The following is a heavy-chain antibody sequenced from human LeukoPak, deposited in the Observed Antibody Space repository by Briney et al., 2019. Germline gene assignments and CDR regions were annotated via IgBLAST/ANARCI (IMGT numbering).Heavy chain of an antibody. CDR1: GYTFTAYY. J-gene: IGHJ4*02. V-gene: IGHV1-2*02. Sequence: ASVKVSCKASGYTFTAYYMHWVRQAPGQGLEWMGWINPNSGGTNYAQKFQGRVTMTRDTSINTAYMELSRLRSDDMAVYHCARPQLGGRYYFDYWGQGTLVTVSS. CDR2: INPNSGGT. D-gene: IGHD6-6*01. CDR3: ARPQLGGRYYFDY.